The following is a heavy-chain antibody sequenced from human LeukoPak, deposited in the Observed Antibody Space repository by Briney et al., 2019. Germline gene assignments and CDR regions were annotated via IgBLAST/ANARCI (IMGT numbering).Heavy chain of an antibody. V-gene: IGHV3-15*01. J-gene: IGHJ4*02. D-gene: IGHD1-26*01. CDR3: CTDGGIWEQPDLAH. CDR1: GFTFSYAW. Sequence: KTGGSLRLSCAASGFTFSYAWMSWVRQAPGKGLEWVGQSKSKADDGTIDYAAPVKGRFNISRDDSKATLYLQMNSLETEDTAKYYCCTDGGIWEQPDLAHWGQGALVIASS. CDR2: SKSKADDGTI.